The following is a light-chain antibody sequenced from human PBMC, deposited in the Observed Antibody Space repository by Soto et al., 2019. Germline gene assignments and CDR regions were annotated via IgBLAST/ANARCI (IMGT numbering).Light chain of an antibody. CDR2: DAS. V-gene: IGKV3-11*01. Sequence: EIVLTQSPATLSLSPGERATLSCRAIQSISSLLAWYQQKPGQAPRLLIYDASNRATGIPARFSGSGSGTDFTLTISSLEPEDFAVYYCHQRSNWPPSFGPGTTVDIQ. CDR1: QSISSL. J-gene: IGKJ3*01. CDR3: HQRSNWPPS.